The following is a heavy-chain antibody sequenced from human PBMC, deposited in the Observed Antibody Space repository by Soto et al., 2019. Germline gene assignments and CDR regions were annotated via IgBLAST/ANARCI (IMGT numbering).Heavy chain of an antibody. CDR1: GGSLSSYY. D-gene: IGHD3-3*01. CDR2: IYYSGST. Sequence: PSETLSLTCTVSGGSLSSYYWSWIRQPPGKGLEWIGYIYYSGSTNYNPSLKSRVTISVDTSKNQFSLKLSSVTAADTAVYYCARGYDFWSGYYLDYWGQGTLVTVSS. J-gene: IGHJ4*02. V-gene: IGHV4-59*01. CDR3: ARGYDFWSGYYLDY.